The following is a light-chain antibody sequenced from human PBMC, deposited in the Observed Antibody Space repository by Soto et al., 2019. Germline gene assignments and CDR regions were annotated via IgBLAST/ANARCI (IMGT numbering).Light chain of an antibody. V-gene: IGKV1-5*03. Sequence: DIQMTQSPSTLSASVGDRVTITCRASQSISSWLAWYQQKPGKAPKLLIYKASSLESGVPSRFSGSGSGTEFTLXISSLQPDDFAXYXXQQSFTFGPGTKVDIK. CDR2: KAS. CDR1: QSISSW. CDR3: QQSFT. J-gene: IGKJ3*01.